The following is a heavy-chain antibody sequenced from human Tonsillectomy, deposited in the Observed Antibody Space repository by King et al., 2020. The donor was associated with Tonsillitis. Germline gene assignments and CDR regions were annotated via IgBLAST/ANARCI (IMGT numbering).Heavy chain of an antibody. CDR3: AKDAVTGGGSDFYGMDV. Sequence: VQLVESGGGLVQPGGSLRLSCAASGFTFSSSAMSWVRQAPGKGLEWVSAISGGGDSACYADSVKGRFTISRDNSNNTLYLQMNSLRAEDTGVYYCAKDAVTGGGSDFYGMDVWGQGTTVTVSS. D-gene: IGHD1-14*01. J-gene: IGHJ6*02. V-gene: IGHV3-23*04. CDR2: ISGGGDSA. CDR1: GFTFSSSA.